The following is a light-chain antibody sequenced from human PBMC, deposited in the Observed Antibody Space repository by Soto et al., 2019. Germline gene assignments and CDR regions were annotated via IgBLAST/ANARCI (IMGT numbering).Light chain of an antibody. CDR3: QQYQNWPPT. V-gene: IGKV3-15*01. CDR1: QSVKSS. CDR2: GAS. Sequence: EIVLTQSPATLSVSPGERATLSCRASQSVKSSLAWYQQKPGQAPRLLIYGASTRATGIPAKFSGSGFGTEFTHSISSLQSEDFAVYYCQQYQNWPPTFGQGTKVDIK. J-gene: IGKJ1*01.